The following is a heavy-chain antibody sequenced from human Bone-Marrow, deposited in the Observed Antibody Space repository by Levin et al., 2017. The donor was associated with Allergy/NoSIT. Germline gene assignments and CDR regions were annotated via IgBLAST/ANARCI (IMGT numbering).Heavy chain of an antibody. J-gene: IGHJ4*02. Sequence: ASVKVSCKASGYTFIDSHLHWVRQAPGQGLEWMGWINATTGGTKNAQIFQGRLTVTRDTSTSTVYMELRGLRFDDTAVYYCAGEVTSSWFDFWGQGSLVTVSS. CDR3: AGEVTSSWFDF. D-gene: IGHD2-2*01. CDR2: INATTGGT. V-gene: IGHV1-2*02. CDR1: GYTFIDSH.